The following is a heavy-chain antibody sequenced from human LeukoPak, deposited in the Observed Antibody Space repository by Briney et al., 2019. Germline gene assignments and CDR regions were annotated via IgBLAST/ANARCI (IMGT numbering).Heavy chain of an antibody. D-gene: IGHD3-22*01. CDR3: ARGDSMIVVVKGFDY. CDR2: IYSGGST. J-gene: IGHJ4*02. V-gene: IGHV3-66*01. CDR1: GFTVSSNY. Sequence: GGSLRLSCAASGFTVSSNYMSWVRQAPGKGLEWVSVIYSGGSTYYADSVKGRFTISRDNSKNTLYLQMGSLRAEDMAVYYCARGDSMIVVVKGFDYWGQGTLVTVSS.